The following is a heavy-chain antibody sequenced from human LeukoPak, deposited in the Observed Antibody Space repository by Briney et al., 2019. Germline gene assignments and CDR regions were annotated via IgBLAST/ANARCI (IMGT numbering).Heavy chain of an antibody. D-gene: IGHD6-13*01. J-gene: IGHJ4*02. Sequence: GESLKISCKGFGYTFSNYWIGWVRQMPGKGLERMGIIFPDDSDTRYSPSFQGQVTISADKSISTAYLRWSNLKASDTAMYYCARRPALGVAAAVDYWGQGTLVTVSS. CDR1: GYTFSNYW. CDR2: IFPDDSDT. CDR3: ARRPALGVAAAVDY. V-gene: IGHV5-51*01.